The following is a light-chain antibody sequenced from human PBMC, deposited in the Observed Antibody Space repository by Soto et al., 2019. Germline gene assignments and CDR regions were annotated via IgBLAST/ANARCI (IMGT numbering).Light chain of an antibody. J-gene: IGLJ3*02. CDR2: EVS. CDR1: SSDVGAYSY. CDR3: SSYTSSSTRV. V-gene: IGLV2-14*01. Sequence: QSALTQPASVSGSPGQSITISCTGTSSDVGAYSYVSWYQQHPGKAPKVMIYEVSNRPSGVSNRFSGSKSGNTASLTISGLQAEDEADYYCSSYTSSSTRVFGGGTKLTVL.